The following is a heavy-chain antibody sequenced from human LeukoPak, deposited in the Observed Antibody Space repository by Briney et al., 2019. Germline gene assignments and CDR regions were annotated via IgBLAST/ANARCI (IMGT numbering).Heavy chain of an antibody. V-gene: IGHV1-69*05. Sequence: ASVKVSCKASGGTFSSYAISWVRQAPGQGLEWMGGIIPIFGTANYAQKFQRRVTITTDESTSTAYMELSSLRSEDTAVYYCARSPDSSGYFFDYWGQGTLVTVSS. CDR2: IIPIFGTA. D-gene: IGHD3-22*01. J-gene: IGHJ4*02. CDR3: ARSPDSSGYFFDY. CDR1: GGTFSSYA.